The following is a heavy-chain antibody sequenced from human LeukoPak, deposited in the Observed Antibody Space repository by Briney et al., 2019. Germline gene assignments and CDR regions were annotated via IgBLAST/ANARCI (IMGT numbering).Heavy chain of an antibody. V-gene: IGHV1-8*01. J-gene: IGHJ4*02. CDR2: MNPHSGNT. CDR3: AGIEYSSSYRGY. Sequence: AASVKVSCKASGYTFTTYDVSWVRQAPGQGLEWVGWMNPHSGNTGYAQKFQGRVTMTRDTSINTAYMELTSLTSEDTAVYYCAGIEYSSSYRGYWGQGTLVTVSS. CDR1: GYTFTTYD. D-gene: IGHD6-6*01.